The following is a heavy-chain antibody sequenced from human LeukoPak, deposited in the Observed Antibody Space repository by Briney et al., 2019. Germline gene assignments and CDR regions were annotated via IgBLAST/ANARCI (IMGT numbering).Heavy chain of an antibody. J-gene: IGHJ4*02. CDR3: ARAQEELWFNY. Sequence: GGSLRLSCAASGFTFSSYSMNWVRQAPGKGLEWVSSISSSSSYICYADSVKGRFTISRDNAKNSLYLQMNSLRAEDTAVYYCARAQEELWFNYWGQGTLVTVSS. V-gene: IGHV3-21*01. D-gene: IGHD5-18*01. CDR1: GFTFSSYS. CDR2: ISSSSSYI.